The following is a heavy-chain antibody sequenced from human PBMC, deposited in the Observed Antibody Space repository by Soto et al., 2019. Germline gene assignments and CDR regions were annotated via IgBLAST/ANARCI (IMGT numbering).Heavy chain of an antibody. J-gene: IGHJ5*02. CDR3: ARVYRTGTTWWFDP. Sequence: SETLSLTCAVSGGSISSGGYCWSWIRQHPGKGLEWIGYIYYSGSTYYNPSLKSRVTISVDTSKNQFSLKLSSVTAADTAVYYCARVYRTGTTWWFDPWGQGTLVTVSS. D-gene: IGHD1-1*01. CDR2: IYYSGST. V-gene: IGHV4-31*11. CDR1: GGSISSGGYC.